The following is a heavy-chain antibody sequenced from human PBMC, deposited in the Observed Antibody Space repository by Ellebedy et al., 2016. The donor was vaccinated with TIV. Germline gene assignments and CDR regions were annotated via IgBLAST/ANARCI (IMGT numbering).Heavy chain of an antibody. D-gene: IGHD2-21*01. V-gene: IGHV3-13*01. Sequence: GGSLRLSCAASGFTFSSYDMHWVRQGTGKGLEWVPAFGTAGDTYYPGSVKGRFTISRENAKNSLYLQITSLRAEDTAVYYCARVRFGDTAVDYWGQGTLVTVSS. CDR1: GFTFSSYD. CDR2: FGTAGDT. J-gene: IGHJ4*03. CDR3: ARVRFGDTAVDY.